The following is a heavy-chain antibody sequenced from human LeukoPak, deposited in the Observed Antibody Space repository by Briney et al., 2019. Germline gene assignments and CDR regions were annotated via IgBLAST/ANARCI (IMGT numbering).Heavy chain of an antibody. Sequence: SGPRLVKPTQTLTLTCTFSGFSLSTSGVGVGWIRQPPGKALEWLALIYWDDDKRYSPSLKSRLTITKDTSKNQVVLTMTNMDPVDTATYYCAHRGLRFLEWLTWFDPWGQGTLVTVSS. CDR2: IYWDDDK. CDR1: GFSLSTSGVG. D-gene: IGHD3-3*01. J-gene: IGHJ5*02. V-gene: IGHV2-5*02. CDR3: AHRGLRFLEWLTWFDP.